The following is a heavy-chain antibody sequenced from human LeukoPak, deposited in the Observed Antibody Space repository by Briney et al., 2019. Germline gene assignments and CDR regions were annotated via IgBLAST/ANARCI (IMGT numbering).Heavy chain of an antibody. CDR3: AREHKSYGDYPYYFDS. V-gene: IGHV4-30-4*01. CDR2: INKNGGT. CDR1: SDSISSGDYY. J-gene: IGHJ4*02. D-gene: IGHD4-17*01. Sequence: SETLSLTCTVSSDSISSGDYYWSWIRQPAGKGLEFIGYINKNGGTYYNPPLKSRVSISIDTSKNQFSLKLTSVTAADTAVCFCAREHKSYGDYPYYFDSWGQGTLVTVSS.